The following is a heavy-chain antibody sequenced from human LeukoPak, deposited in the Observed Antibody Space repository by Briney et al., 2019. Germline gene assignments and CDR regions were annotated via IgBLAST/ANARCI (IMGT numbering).Heavy chain of an antibody. Sequence: PGGSLRLSCAASGFTFSSYSMNWVRQAPGKGLEWVSIISSSTSYIYYADSVKGRFTISRDNAKNSLYLQMDSLRAEDTAVYYCARDTKSYYDILTGTFDSWGQGTLVTVSS. CDR1: GFTFSSYS. CDR3: ARDTKSYYDILTGTFDS. D-gene: IGHD3-9*01. J-gene: IGHJ4*02. CDR2: ISSSTSYI. V-gene: IGHV3-21*01.